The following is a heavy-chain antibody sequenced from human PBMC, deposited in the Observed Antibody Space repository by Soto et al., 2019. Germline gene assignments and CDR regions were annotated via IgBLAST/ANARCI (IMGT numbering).Heavy chain of an antibody. V-gene: IGHV6-1*01. J-gene: IGHJ4*02. CDR1: VDSVSSDSVT. CDR2: TYFRSTWYN. Sequence: SQTLSLTFAISVDSVSSDSVTWNWIRQSPSRGLEWLGRTYFRSTWYNDSAVSVQSRITINPDTSKNQFSLQLNSLRAEDTAVYYCASRAPDYDILTGPMDYFDYWGQGTLVTVSS. D-gene: IGHD3-9*01. CDR3: ASRAPDYDILTGPMDYFDY.